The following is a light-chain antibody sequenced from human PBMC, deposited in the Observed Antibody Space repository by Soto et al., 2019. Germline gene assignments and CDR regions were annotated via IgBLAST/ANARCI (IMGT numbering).Light chain of an antibody. V-gene: IGKV3-20*01. CDR1: QSVSSSY. Sequence: EIVLTQSPGTLSLSPGETATLSCRASQSVSSSYLAWYQQKPGQAPRLLIYGASSRATGIPDRFNGSGSGTDFTRTISRLEPEDFAVYYCQQCDGSPRLTCGGGTKLEIK. CDR2: GAS. J-gene: IGKJ4*01. CDR3: QQCDGSPRLT.